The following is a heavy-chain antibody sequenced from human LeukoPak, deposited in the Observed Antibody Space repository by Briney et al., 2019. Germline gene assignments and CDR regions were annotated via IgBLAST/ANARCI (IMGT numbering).Heavy chain of an antibody. CDR2: INHSGST. D-gene: IGHD6-19*01. V-gene: IGHV4-34*01. CDR1: GGSFSGYY. CDR3: ARARRLVHWFDP. Sequence: SVTLSLTCAVYGGSFSGYYWSWIRQPPGKGLEWIGEINHSGSTNYNPSLKSRVTISVDTSKNQFSLKLSSVTAADTAVYYCARARRLVHWFDPWGQGTLVTVSS. J-gene: IGHJ5*02.